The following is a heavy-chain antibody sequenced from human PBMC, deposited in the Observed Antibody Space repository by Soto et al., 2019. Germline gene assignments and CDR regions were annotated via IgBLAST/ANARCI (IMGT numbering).Heavy chain of an antibody. CDR1: GFTFSSYE. CDR3: ASVVNADAFDI. D-gene: IGHD2-15*01. CDR2: ISSSGSTI. Sequence: LRLSCAASGFTFSSYEMNWVRQAPGKGLEWVSYISSSGSTIYYADSVKGRFTISRDNAKNSLYLQMNSLRAEDTAVYYCASVVNADAFDIWGQGTMVTVSS. J-gene: IGHJ3*02. V-gene: IGHV3-48*03.